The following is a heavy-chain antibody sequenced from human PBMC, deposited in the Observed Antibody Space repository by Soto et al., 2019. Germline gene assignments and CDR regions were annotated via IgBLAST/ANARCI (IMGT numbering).Heavy chain of an antibody. CDR3: ARLGGLPSYFDY. V-gene: IGHV4-39*01. CDR2: FYYSGST. J-gene: IGHJ4*02. CDR1: GGSISSSRYY. Sequence: SETLSLTCTVSGGSISSSRYYWGWIRQPPGKGLEWIGSFYYSGSTYYTPSFNSRVTISVDTSKNQFSLKMRSVTAADTAVYYCARLGGLPSYFDYWGQGTLVTVSS.